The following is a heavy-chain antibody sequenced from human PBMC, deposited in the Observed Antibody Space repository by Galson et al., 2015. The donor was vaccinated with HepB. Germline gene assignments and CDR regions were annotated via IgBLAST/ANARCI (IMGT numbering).Heavy chain of an antibody. CDR2: IYYSGST. D-gene: IGHD3-16*01. CDR1: GGSISSSSYY. Sequence: ETLSLTCTVSGGSISSSSYYWGWIRQPPGKGLEWIGSIYYSGSTYYNPSLKSRVTISVDTSKNQFSLKLSSVTAADTAVYYCARVWFGPGFDYWGQGTLVTVSS. J-gene: IGHJ4*02. CDR3: ARVWFGPGFDY. V-gene: IGHV4-39*01.